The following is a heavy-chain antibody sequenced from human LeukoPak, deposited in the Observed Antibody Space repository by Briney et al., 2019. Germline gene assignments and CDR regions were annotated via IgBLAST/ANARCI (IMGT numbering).Heavy chain of an antibody. D-gene: IGHD4-17*01. CDR2: INHSGST. CDR1: GGSFSGYY. V-gene: IGHV4-34*01. Sequence: SSETLSLTCTVYGGSFSGYYWSWIRQPPGKGLEWIGEINHSGSTNYNPSLKSRVTISVDTSKNQFSLKLSSVTAADTAVYYCARVRRKAVTTSAFDIWGQGTMVTVSS. J-gene: IGHJ3*02. CDR3: ARVRRKAVTTSAFDI.